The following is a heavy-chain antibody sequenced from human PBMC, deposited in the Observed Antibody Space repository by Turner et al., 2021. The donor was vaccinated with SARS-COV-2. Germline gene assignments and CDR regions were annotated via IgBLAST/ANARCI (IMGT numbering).Heavy chain of an antibody. V-gene: IGHV3-23*01. J-gene: IGHJ6*02. Sequence: EVQLLESGGGLVQPGGSLRLSCSASGFTFSTYAMTWVRQAPGKGLEWVSAISVSGGSSYYADSVRGRFIISRDNSKNTLHLEMNSLRAEDTAAYYCAKDMGTGSGIPQYYFYGMDVWGQGTTVTVSS. CDR2: ISVSGGSS. D-gene: IGHD3-10*01. CDR3: AKDMGTGSGIPQYYFYGMDV. CDR1: GFTFSTYA.